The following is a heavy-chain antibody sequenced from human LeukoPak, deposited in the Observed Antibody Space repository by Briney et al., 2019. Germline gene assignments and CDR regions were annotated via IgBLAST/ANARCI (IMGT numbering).Heavy chain of an antibody. J-gene: IGHJ4*02. CDR3: ARGDDESLDH. V-gene: IGHV3-74*01. CDR1: GFVFSSYW. CDR2: IYTDGSYT. D-gene: IGHD3-16*01. Sequence: GSLRLSCAASGFVFSSYWMHWVRQAPGKGLVWVSRIYTDGSYTNYADSVKGRFTISRDNAKNTLSLHMNSLRAEDMAVYYCARGDDESLDHWGQGTLVTVSS.